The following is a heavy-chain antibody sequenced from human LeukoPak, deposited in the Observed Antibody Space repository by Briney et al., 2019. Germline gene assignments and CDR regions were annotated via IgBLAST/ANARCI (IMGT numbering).Heavy chain of an antibody. CDR2: ISYDGSNK. D-gene: IGHD3-22*01. CDR3: ARDQRARYYYDSSGYYPDAFDI. V-gene: IGHV3-30*03. CDR1: GFTFSSYG. J-gene: IGHJ3*02. Sequence: GGSLRLSCAASGFTFSSYGMHWVRQAPGKGLEWVAVISYDGSNKYYADSVKGRFTISRDNSKNTLYLQMNSLRAEDTAVYYCARDQRARYYYDSSGYYPDAFDIWGQGTMVTVSS.